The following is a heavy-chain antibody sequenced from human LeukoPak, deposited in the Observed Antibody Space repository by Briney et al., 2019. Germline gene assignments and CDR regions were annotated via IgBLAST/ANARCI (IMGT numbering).Heavy chain of an antibody. Sequence: WGSPTDLSLAPGFTSSRLALNPVRQAPGKGLEWVSSISNDGSDIHYVDSVKGRFTISRDNARNSLYLQMNNLRAEDTAVYFCASLPWLVRWIYYGGQGTLVTVSS. D-gene: IGHD6-19*01. CDR2: ISNDGSDI. J-gene: IGHJ4*02. CDR3: ASLPWLVRWIYY. V-gene: IGHV3-21*06. CDR1: GFTSSRLA.